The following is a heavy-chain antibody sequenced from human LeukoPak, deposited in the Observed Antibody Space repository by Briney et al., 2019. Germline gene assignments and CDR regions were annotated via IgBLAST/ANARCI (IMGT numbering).Heavy chain of an antibody. V-gene: IGHV1-18*01. Sequence: ASVKVACKASGYTFTSYGISWVRQAPGQGLEWMGWISAYNGNTNYAQKLQGRVTMTTDTSTSTAYMELRSLRSDDTAVYYCARRRVGATLEWFDPWGQGTLVTVSS. J-gene: IGHJ5*02. CDR2: ISAYNGNT. CDR3: ARRRVGATLEWFDP. CDR1: GYTFTSYG. D-gene: IGHD1-26*01.